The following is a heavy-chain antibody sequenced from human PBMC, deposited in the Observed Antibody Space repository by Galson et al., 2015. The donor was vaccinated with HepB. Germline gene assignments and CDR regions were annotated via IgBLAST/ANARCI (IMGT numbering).Heavy chain of an antibody. CDR1: GFTFSSYA. V-gene: IGHV3-23*01. Sequence: SLRLSCAASGFTFSSYAMSWVRQAPGKGLEWVSAISGSGGSTYYADSVKGRFTISRDNTKNTLYLQMNSLRAEGTAVYYCAIYYYGSGRDYWGQGTLVTVSS. CDR3: AIYYYGSGRDY. CDR2: ISGSGGST. D-gene: IGHD3-10*01. J-gene: IGHJ4*02.